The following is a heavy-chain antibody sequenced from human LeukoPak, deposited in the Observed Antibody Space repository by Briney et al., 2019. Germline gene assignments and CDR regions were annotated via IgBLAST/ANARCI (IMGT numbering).Heavy chain of an antibody. J-gene: IGHJ5*02. CDR2: ISGSGGST. CDR3: AKGPYSSSFGWFDP. V-gene: IGHV3-23*01. Sequence: GGSLRLSCAASGFTFSSYAMSWVRQAPGKGLEWVSAISGSGGSTYYADSVKGRFTISRDNSKNTRYLQMNSLRAEDTAVYYCAKGPYSSSFGWFDPWGQGTLVTVSS. D-gene: IGHD6-13*01. CDR1: GFTFSSYA.